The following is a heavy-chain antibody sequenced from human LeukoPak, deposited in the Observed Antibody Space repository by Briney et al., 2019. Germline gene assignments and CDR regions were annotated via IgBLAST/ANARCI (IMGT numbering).Heavy chain of an antibody. D-gene: IGHD2-2*01. CDR1: GFTVRSNY. J-gene: IGHJ6*02. CDR2: IYSGGST. V-gene: IGHV3-53*01. Sequence: GVSLRLSCAASGFTVRSNYMSWVRQAPGKGLEWVSVIYSGGSTYYADSVQGRFTISRDNSKYTLYLQMNSLRAEDTAVYYCARGKFCSSTSCSYYYYGMDVWGQGTTVTVSS. CDR3: ARGKFCSSTSCSYYYYGMDV.